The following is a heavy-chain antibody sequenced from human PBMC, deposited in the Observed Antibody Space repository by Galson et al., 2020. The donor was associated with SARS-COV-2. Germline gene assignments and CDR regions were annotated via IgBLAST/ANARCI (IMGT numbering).Heavy chain of an antibody. CDR3: ASGLLWFGGY. Sequence: GGSLRLSCAASGFTFRSYAMHWVRQAPGKGLEWVAVISYDGSNKYYADSVKGRFTIPRDNYKNTLYLQMNILRAEDTAVYYCASGLLWFGGYWGQGTLVTVAS. V-gene: IGHV3-30*04. CDR1: GFTFRSYA. J-gene: IGHJ4*02. D-gene: IGHD3-10*01. CDR2: ISYDGSNK.